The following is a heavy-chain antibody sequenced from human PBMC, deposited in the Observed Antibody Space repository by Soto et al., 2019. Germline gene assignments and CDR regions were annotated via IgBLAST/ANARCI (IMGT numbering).Heavy chain of an antibody. D-gene: IGHD3-9*01. CDR1: GYTLTEIS. CDR3: ARPPGYISDWYYFDL. Sequence: ASVKVSCKISGYTLTEISMHWVRQPPGKGLEWMGGLDPEDGETIYAQKFQGRVTVTGDTSTDTAYMELSSLRSDDTAVYYCARPPGYISDWYYFDLWGQGTLVTVSS. V-gene: IGHV1-24*01. CDR2: LDPEDGET. J-gene: IGHJ4*02.